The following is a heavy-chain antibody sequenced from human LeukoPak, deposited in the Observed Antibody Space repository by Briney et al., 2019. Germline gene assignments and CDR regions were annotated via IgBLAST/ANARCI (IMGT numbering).Heavy chain of an antibody. J-gene: IGHJ4*02. CDR3: AGSDYYDSSGYYPWD. D-gene: IGHD3-22*01. CDR2: IYYSGST. V-gene: IGHV4-59*01. CDR1: GGSISSYY. Sequence: KTSETLSLTCTVSGGSISSYYWSWIRQPPGKGLEWIGYIYYSGSTNYNPSLKSRVTISVDTSKNQFSLKLSSVTAADTAVYHCAGSDYYDSSGYYPWDWGQGTLVTVSS.